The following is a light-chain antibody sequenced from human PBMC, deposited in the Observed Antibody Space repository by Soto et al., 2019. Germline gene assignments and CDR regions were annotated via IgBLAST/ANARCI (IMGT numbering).Light chain of an antibody. Sequence: QSVLTQPASVSGSPGQSITISCTGTSSDVGDYNYVSWYQQHPGKAPKLMIYDVSNRPSGVSNRFSGSKSGNTASLTISGLQAEDEADYYFSSYTSSSPLFGGGTKLTVL. CDR3: SSYTSSSPL. J-gene: IGLJ2*01. V-gene: IGLV2-14*01. CDR1: SSDVGDYNY. CDR2: DVS.